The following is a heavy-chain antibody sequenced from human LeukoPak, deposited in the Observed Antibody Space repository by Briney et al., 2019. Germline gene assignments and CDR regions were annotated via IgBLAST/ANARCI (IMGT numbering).Heavy chain of an antibody. V-gene: IGHV3-30*14. J-gene: IGHJ4*02. CDR1: GFTFSSYA. Sequence: GGSLRLSCAASGFTFSSYAMSWVRQAPGKGLAWVAMISHHGSNEYYADSVKGRFTISRDNSKNTLYLQMNNPRVEDTAIYYCARVHDTTGYYHYFDSWGQGTLVTVSS. CDR2: ISHHGSNE. D-gene: IGHD3-9*01. CDR3: ARVHDTTGYYHYFDS.